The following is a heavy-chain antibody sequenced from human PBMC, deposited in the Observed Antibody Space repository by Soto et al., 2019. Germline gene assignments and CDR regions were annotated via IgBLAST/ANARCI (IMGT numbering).Heavy chain of an antibody. V-gene: IGHV3-9*01. CDR3: AKDRSSGSPYYGMHF. J-gene: IGHJ6*02. CDR2: FKWNSGDV. Sequence: FLRRSCAASGFTCVDYAMHWVRQVPGKGLEWVSGFKWNSGDVGYADSVKGRFTISRDNARNSLYLQMNSLRPEDTAVYYCAKDRSSGSPYYGMHFWAQGTMVTVSS. D-gene: IGHD3-10*01. CDR1: GFTCVDYA.